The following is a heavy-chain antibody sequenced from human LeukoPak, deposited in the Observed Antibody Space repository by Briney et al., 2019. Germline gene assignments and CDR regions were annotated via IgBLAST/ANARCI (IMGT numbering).Heavy chain of an antibody. V-gene: IGHV3-23*01. CDR1: GFTFSHYA. Sequence: PGGSLRLSCAASGFTFSHYAMTWVRQAPGGGLEWVSTISSGGGDPYSADSVKGRVTLSKENSQNTLYLQMNSLRDEDTPMHSCAKVPYSDYGSGRAPLMDVWGQGTTVVVS. CDR2: ISSGGGDP. D-gene: IGHD3-10*01. J-gene: IGHJ6*02. CDR3: AKVPYSDYGSGRAPLMDV.